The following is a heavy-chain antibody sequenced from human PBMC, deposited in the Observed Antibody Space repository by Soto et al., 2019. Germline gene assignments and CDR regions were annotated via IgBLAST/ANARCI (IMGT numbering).Heavy chain of an antibody. CDR1: GGSISSGGCY. CDR3: AGAKISPCYYYSGMDV. V-gene: IGHV4-31*03. J-gene: IGHJ6*02. CDR2: ISYSGST. Sequence: SEALCLTCTVSGGSISSGGCYWSWIRQHPGKALEWIGYISYSGSTYYNPSLKSRITISVDTSKNQFSLKVSSVTAADTAVYYCAGAKISPCYYYSGMDVWGQGTTATVPS. D-gene: IGHD2-15*01.